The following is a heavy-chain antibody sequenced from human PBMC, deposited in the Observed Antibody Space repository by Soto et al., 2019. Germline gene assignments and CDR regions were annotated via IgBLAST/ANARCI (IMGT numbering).Heavy chain of an antibody. D-gene: IGHD1-26*01. CDR2: ISYDGSNK. V-gene: IGHV3-30*03. J-gene: IGHJ6*02. CDR3: ATSKGGTYYYYYGMDV. CDR1: GFTFSSYG. Sequence: QVPLVESGGGVVQPGRSLRLSCAASGFTFSSYGMHWVRQAPGKGLEWVAVISYDGSNKYYPDSVKGRFTISRDNSKNTLYLQMNSLRAEDTAVYYCATSKGGTYYYYYGMDVWGQETTVTVSS.